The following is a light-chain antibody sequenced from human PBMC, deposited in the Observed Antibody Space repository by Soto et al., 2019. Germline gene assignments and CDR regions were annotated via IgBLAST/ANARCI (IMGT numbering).Light chain of an antibody. J-gene: IGKJ4*01. CDR3: QQYNNWLLT. V-gene: IGKV3-11*01. CDR2: DAS. Sequence: EVVLTQSPATLSLSPGERATLSCRASQSVSSYLAWYQHKPGQAPRLLMYDASNRATGIPARFSGSGSGTEFTLTISSLQSEDFAVYYCQQYNNWLLTFGGGTKVDI. CDR1: QSVSSY.